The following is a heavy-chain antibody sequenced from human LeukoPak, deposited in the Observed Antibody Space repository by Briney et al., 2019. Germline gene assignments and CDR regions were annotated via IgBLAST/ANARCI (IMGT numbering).Heavy chain of an antibody. V-gene: IGHV4-34*01. J-gene: IGHJ5*02. CDR3: ARGRVGGIYSSGWYRYWFDP. CDR2: INHSGST. D-gene: IGHD6-19*01. Sequence: KPSETLSLTCAVYGGSFSGYYWSWIRQPPGKGLEWIGEINHSGSTNYNPSLKSRVTISVDTSKNQFSLKLSSVTAADTAVYYCARGRVGGIYSSGWYRYWFDPWGQGTLVTVSS. CDR1: GGSFSGYY.